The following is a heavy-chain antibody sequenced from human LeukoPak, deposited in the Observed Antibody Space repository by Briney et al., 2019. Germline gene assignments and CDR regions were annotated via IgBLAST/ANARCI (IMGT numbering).Heavy chain of an antibody. V-gene: IGHV4-30-2*01. J-gene: IGHJ4*02. D-gene: IGHD6-13*01. CDR1: GGSISSGGYS. CDR3: ARQRKVGSSFDY. CDR2: IYHSGST. Sequence: SETLSLTCAVSGGSISSGGYSWSWIRQPPGKGLEWIGYIYHSGSTYYNPSLKSRVTISVDTSKNQFSLKLSSVSAADTAVYYCARQRKVGSSFDYWGQGTLVTVSS.